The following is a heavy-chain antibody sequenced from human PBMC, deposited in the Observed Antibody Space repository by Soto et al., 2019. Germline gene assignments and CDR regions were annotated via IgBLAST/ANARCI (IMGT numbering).Heavy chain of an antibody. CDR2: IWFDGSNK. V-gene: IGHV3-33*01. Sequence: GGSLRLSCAASGFTFSSYAIHWVRQAPGKGLEWVAIIWFDGSNKYYADSVKGRFSISRDNSKDTLFLQMDSLRAEDTAVYYCARGQLPAATTYFDFWGQGTLVTVS. J-gene: IGHJ4*02. CDR1: GFTFSSYA. CDR3: ARGQLPAATTYFDF. D-gene: IGHD2-15*01.